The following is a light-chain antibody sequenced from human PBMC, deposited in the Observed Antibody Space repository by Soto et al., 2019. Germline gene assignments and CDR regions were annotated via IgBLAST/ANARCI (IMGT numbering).Light chain of an antibody. Sequence: QSVLTQPASVSGSPGQSITISCTGTPSDIGNYNYVSWYQQHPGKAPKLIIYGVSNRPSGVSNRFSASKSGNAASLTISGLQAEDEADYYCSSFKGTNSFVFGTGTKLTVL. CDR1: PSDIGNYNY. V-gene: IGLV2-14*01. CDR3: SSFKGTNSFV. CDR2: GVS. J-gene: IGLJ1*01.